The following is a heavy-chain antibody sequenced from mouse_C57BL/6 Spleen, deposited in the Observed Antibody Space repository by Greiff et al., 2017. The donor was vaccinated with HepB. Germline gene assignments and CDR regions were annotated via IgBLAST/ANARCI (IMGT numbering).Heavy chain of an antibody. V-gene: IGHV5-9-1*02. J-gene: IGHJ2*01. CDR2: ISSGGDYI. Sequence: EVKVEESGEGLVKPGGSLKLSCAASGFTFSSYAMSWVRQTPEKRLEWVAYISSGGDYIYYADTVKGRFTISRDNARNPLYLQMSSLKSEDTAMYYCTRDVTGTHYFDYWGQGTTLTVSS. D-gene: IGHD4-1*01. CDR1: GFTFSSYA. CDR3: TRDVTGTHYFDY.